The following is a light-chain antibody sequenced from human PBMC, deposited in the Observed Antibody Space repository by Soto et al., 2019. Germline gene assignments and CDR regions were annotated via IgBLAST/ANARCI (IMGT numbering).Light chain of an antibody. CDR2: ITS. V-gene: IGKV1-12*01. CDR3: QQASSFPWT. Sequence: DIQMTQSPSSVSASVGDRLNISCRASQDLSGWLAWYQQKPGKAPKLLIYITSRLQNGVPSRFSGSGSGTDFTLTFDSLQPEDFATYYCQQASSFPWTFGQGTKVDI. CDR1: QDLSGW. J-gene: IGKJ1*01.